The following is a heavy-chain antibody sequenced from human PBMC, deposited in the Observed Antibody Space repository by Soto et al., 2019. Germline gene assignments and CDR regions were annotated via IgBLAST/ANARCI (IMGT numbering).Heavy chain of an antibody. CDR2: IYYSGST. J-gene: IGHJ3*02. CDR3: ARRYSSAFDI. Sequence: QVQLQESGPGLVKPSETLSLTCTVSGGSISSYYWSWIRQPPGKGLEWIGYIYYSGSTNYNPSLKVRVTNSVDTSKTQFSLKLSSVTAADAAVYYCARRYSSAFDIWGQGTMVTVSS. V-gene: IGHV4-59*08. CDR1: GGSISSYY. D-gene: IGHD6-13*01.